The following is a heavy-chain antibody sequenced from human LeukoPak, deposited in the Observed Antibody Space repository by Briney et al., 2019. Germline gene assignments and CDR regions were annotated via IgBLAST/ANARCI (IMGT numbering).Heavy chain of an antibody. J-gene: IGHJ4*02. CDR2: MSPSTGGA. V-gene: IGHV1-46*01. CDR1: GYTFTDYY. Sequence: ASVKVSCKPSGYTFTDYYIHWVRQAPGQGLEWMGIMSPSTGGATYAQKFQGRLTMTRDTSTSTVYMELSSLRSEDTAVYYCTRGYSSTWRDLFDYWGQGTQVTVSS. D-gene: IGHD6-13*01. CDR3: TRGYSSTWRDLFDY.